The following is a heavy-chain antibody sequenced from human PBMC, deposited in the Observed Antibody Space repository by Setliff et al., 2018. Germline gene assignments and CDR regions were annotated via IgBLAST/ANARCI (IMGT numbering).Heavy chain of an antibody. V-gene: IGHV7-4-1*02. Sequence: GASVTVSCKASGYSFSRYTMSWVRQAPGQGLEWMGWINTNTGTPAFAQGFSGRFVFSLDTSVSTAYMELRSLRSDDTAVYYCARGPLDFVVTPAAAKFDYWGQGTLVTVSS. CDR3: ARGPLDFVVTPAAAKFDY. CDR2: INTNTGTP. CDR1: GYSFSRYT. D-gene: IGHD2-2*01. J-gene: IGHJ4*02.